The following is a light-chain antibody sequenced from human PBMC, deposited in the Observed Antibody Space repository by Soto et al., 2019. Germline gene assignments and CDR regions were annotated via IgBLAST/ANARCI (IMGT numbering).Light chain of an antibody. CDR3: QQYNSYWT. CDR1: QSISSW. J-gene: IGKJ1*01. Sequence: DIQMTQSPSTLSASVGDRVTITCRASQSISSWLAWYQQKPGKAPKLLIYDASSLESGVPSRFSGSGSGTEFTLTICSLQPDDFATYYCQQYNSYWTFGQGTKVEI. CDR2: DAS. V-gene: IGKV1-5*01.